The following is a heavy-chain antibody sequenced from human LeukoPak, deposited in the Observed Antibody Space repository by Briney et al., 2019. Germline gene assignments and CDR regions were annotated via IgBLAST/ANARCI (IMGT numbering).Heavy chain of an antibody. V-gene: IGHV4-4*07. Sequence: SGTLSLTCTVSGGSISSYYWSWIRQPAGKGLEWIGRIYTSGSTNYNPSLKSRVTMSVDTSKNQFSLKLSSVTAADTAVYYCARDGVLWFGELAYYFDYWGQGTLVTVSS. CDR2: IYTSGST. D-gene: IGHD3-10*01. CDR3: ARDGVLWFGELAYYFDY. J-gene: IGHJ4*02. CDR1: GGSISSYY.